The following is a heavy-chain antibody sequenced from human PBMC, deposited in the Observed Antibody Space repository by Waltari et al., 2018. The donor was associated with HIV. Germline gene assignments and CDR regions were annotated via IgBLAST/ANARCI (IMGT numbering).Heavy chain of an antibody. J-gene: IGHJ4*02. CDR1: GFTFTNYA. Sequence: EVQLVESGGGLVQPGGSLRLSCAASGFTFTNYAMNWVRQAPGKGLGGVSAISGSGGSTYYADSVKGRFTISRDNSKNTLYLQMNSLRAEDTAVYYCAKDDSTGSSGYYPFHYWGQGTLITVSS. D-gene: IGHD3-22*01. CDR2: ISGSGGST. V-gene: IGHV3-23*04. CDR3: AKDDSTGSSGYYPFHY.